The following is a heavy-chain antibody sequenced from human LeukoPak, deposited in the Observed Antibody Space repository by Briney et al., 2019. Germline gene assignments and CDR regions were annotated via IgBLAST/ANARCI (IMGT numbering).Heavy chain of an antibody. Sequence: SETLSVTSTVSGDSICRYYWSCIRQPPGQGLEWMGYISYSGSTDYNPSLKSRVTMSVDTSKNQFSLKLKSVTPADTAIYYCTRDRRDGYNYVDVWGQGTLVTASS. CDR2: ISYSGST. CDR1: GDSICRYY. J-gene: IGHJ4*02. CDR3: TRDRRDGYNYVDV. V-gene: IGHV4-59*01. D-gene: IGHD5-24*01.